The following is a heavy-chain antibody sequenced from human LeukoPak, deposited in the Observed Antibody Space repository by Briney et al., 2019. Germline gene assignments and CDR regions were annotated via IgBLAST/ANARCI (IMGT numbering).Heavy chain of an antibody. D-gene: IGHD3-16*02. CDR3: ARVMITFGGVIVDY. Sequence: SETLSLTCAVYGGSFSGYYWSWIRQPPGKGLEWIGEINHSGSTNYNPSLKSRVTISVDTSKNQFSLQLSSVTAADTAVYYCARVMITFGGVIVDYWGQGTLVTVSS. J-gene: IGHJ4*02. CDR1: GGSFSGYY. CDR2: INHSGST. V-gene: IGHV4-34*01.